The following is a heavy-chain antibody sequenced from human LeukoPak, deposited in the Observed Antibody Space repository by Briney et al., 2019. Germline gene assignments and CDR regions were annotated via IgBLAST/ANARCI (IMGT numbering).Heavy chain of an antibody. CDR3: ARGYYGSGPYYYFDY. J-gene: IGHJ4*02. V-gene: IGHV1-2*02. D-gene: IGHD3-10*01. CDR2: INPNSGGT. Sequence: ASVKVSCKASGYTFTGYYMHWVRQAPGQGLEWMGWINPNSGGTNYAQKFQGRVTMNRDTSISTAYMELSRLRSDDTAVYYCARGYYGSGPYYYFDYWGQGTLVTVSS. CDR1: GYTFTGYY.